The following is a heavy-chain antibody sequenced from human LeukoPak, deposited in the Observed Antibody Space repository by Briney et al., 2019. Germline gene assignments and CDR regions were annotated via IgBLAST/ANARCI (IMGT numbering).Heavy chain of an antibody. V-gene: IGHV4-34*01. D-gene: IGHD4-23*01. CDR2: INHSGST. CDR1: GGSFSGYY. J-gene: IGHJ4*02. CDR3: ASADYGGMEFDY. Sequence: PSETLSLTCAVYGGSFSGYYWSWIRQPPGKGLEWIGEINHSGSTNYNPSLKSRVTISVDTSKNQFSLKLSSVTAADTAVYYCASADYGGMEFDYWGQGTLVTVSS.